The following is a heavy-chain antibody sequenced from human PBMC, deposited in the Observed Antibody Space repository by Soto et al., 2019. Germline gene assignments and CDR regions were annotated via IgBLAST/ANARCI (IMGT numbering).Heavy chain of an antibody. CDR2: ISPDNGNT. CDR1: GYTFTIYG. D-gene: IGHD5-12*01. Sequence: QVQLVQSGGEVKKPGASVKVSCKASGYTFTIYGINWVRQAPGQGLEWMGWISPDNGNTNYAQKLQGRVTMTTDTSTSTAYMEPRSLRPDDTAVYYCARALGYSGYAGMDVWGQGTTVTVSS. J-gene: IGHJ6*02. CDR3: ARALGYSGYAGMDV. V-gene: IGHV1-18*01.